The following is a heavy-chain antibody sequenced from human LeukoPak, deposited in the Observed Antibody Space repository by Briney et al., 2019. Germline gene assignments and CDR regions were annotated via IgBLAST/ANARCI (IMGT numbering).Heavy chain of an antibody. Sequence: PSETLSLTCAVYGGSFSGYYWSWIRQPPGKGLEWIGRIYTSGSTNYNPSLKSRVTMSVDTSKNQFSLKLSSVAAADTAVYYCARVENYQLDIWGQGTMVTVSS. CDR1: GGSFSGYY. CDR2: IYTSGST. D-gene: IGHD2/OR15-2a*01. CDR3: ARVENYQLDI. V-gene: IGHV4-59*10. J-gene: IGHJ3*02.